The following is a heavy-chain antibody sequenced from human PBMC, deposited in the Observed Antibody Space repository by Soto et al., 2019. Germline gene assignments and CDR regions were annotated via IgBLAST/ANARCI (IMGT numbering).Heavy chain of an antibody. Sequence: SETLSLTCTVSGGSISSYYWSWIRQPPGKGLEWIGYIYYSGSTNYNPSLKSRVTISVDTSKNQFSLKLSSVTAADTAVYYCARCIADLIVATAFCDYWGQGTLVTVSS. J-gene: IGHJ4*02. CDR2: IYYSGST. CDR3: ARCIADLIVATAFCDY. V-gene: IGHV4-59*08. CDR1: GGSISSYY. D-gene: IGHD5-12*01.